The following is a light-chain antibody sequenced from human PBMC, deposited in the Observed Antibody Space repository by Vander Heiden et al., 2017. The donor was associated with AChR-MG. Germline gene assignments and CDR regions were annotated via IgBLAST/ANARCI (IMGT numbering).Light chain of an antibody. Sequence: EIVLTQSPGTLSLSPGERATLSCRDSQSVSSNYLAWYQQKPGQAPRLLISDRFSGSGSGTDFTLTISRLEPEDFAVYYCQQYGSSPRTFGQGTKVEIK. CDR3: QQYGSSPRT. J-gene: IGKJ1*01. CDR1: QSVSSNY. V-gene: IGKV3-20*01.